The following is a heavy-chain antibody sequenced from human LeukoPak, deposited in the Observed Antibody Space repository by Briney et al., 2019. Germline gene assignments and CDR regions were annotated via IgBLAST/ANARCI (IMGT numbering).Heavy chain of an antibody. CDR1: GFTFSSYG. J-gene: IGHJ4*02. CDR2: IWYDGSNK. CDR3: ARDDYGSGSYYKVYSY. D-gene: IGHD3-10*01. V-gene: IGHV3-33*01. Sequence: GGSLRLSCAASGFTFSSYGMHWVRQAPGKGLEWVAVIWYDGSNKYYADSVKGRFTISRDNSKNTLYLQMNSLRAGDTAVYYCARDDYGSGSYYKVYSYWGQGTLVTVSS.